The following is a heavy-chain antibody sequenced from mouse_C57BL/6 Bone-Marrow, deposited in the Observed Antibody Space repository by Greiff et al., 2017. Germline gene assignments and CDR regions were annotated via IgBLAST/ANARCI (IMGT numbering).Heavy chain of an antibody. D-gene: IGHD2-2*01. CDR1: GYTFTSYW. CDR2: IDPNSGGT. CDR3: ARGDGYDGDYAMDY. J-gene: IGHJ4*01. V-gene: IGHV1-72*01. Sequence: VQLQQSGAELVKPGASVKLSCKASGYTFTSYWMHWVKQRPGRGLEWIGRIDPNSGGTKYNEKFKSKATLTVDKPSSPANMQLSSQTSEDCAVYEGARGDGYDGDYAMDYWGQGTTVTVSS.